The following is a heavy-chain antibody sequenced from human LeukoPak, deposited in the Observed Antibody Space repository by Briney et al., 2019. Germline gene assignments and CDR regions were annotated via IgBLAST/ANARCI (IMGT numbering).Heavy chain of an antibody. V-gene: IGHV1-18*01. D-gene: IGHD2-8*02. J-gene: IGHJ2*01. CDR1: GYTFSTYG. CDR3: ARMLSSRVTGGWYFDL. CDR2: PSDYNDNT. Sequence: ASVKVSCKASGYTFSTYGISWVRQAPGQGLEWMGWPSDYNDNTNYAQKFQGRVTMTTDTSTNTAYMELRSLRSDDTAVYYCARMLSSRVTGGWYFDLWGRGTLLTVSS.